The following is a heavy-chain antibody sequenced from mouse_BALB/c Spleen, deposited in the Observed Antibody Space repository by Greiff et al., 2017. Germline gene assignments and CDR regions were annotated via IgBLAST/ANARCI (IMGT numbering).Heavy chain of an antibody. CDR1: GFNIKDTY. Sequence: VQLQQSGAELVKPGASVKLSCTASGFNIKDTYMHWVKQRPEQGLEWIGRIDPANGNTKYDPKFQGKATITADTSSNTAYLQLSSLTSEDTAVYYCARLGAHYDGAWFAYWGQGTLVTVSA. D-gene: IGHD1-2*01. CDR2: IDPANGNT. J-gene: IGHJ3*01. CDR3: ARLGAHYDGAWFAY. V-gene: IGHV14-3*02.